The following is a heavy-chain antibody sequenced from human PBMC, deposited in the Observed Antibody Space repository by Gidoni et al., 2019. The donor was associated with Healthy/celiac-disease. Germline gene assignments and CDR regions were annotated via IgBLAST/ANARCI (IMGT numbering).Heavy chain of an antibody. Sequence: EVQLVESGGGLVQPGGSLRLSCAASGFTFSNAWLVWVRQAPGKGLEWVGRIKSKTDGGTTDYAAPVKGRFTISRDDSKNTLYLQMNSLKTEDTAVYYCTALVGSSFYYYYYYGMDVWGQGTTVTVSS. CDR1: GFTFSNAW. CDR2: IKSKTDGGTT. J-gene: IGHJ6*02. V-gene: IGHV3-15*01. CDR3: TALVGSSFYYYYYYGMDV. D-gene: IGHD3-10*01.